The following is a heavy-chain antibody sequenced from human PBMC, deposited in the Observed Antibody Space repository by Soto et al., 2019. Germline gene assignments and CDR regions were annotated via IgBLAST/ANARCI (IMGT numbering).Heavy chain of an antibody. Sequence: SETLSLTCTVSGGSISSSSYYWGWLRQPPGKGLEWIGSIYYSGSTYYNPSLKSRVTISVDTSKNQFSLKLSSVTAADTAVYYCARHPKYSGSYSHFDYWGQGTLVTVSS. CDR2: IYYSGST. D-gene: IGHD1-26*01. CDR1: GGSISSSSYY. J-gene: IGHJ4*02. CDR3: ARHPKYSGSYSHFDY. V-gene: IGHV4-39*01.